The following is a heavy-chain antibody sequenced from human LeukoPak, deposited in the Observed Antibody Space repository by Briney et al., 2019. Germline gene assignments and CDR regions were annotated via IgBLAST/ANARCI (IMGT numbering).Heavy chain of an antibody. V-gene: IGHV3-21*01. CDR1: GFTFSSYS. Sequence: GGSLRLSCAVSGFTFSSYSMNWVRQAPGKGLEWVSSIGSSSSYIYYADSVKGRFTISRDNAKNSLYLQMNSLRAEDTAVYYCARLARVASAGVWFDPWGQGTLVTVSS. CDR2: IGSSSSYI. CDR3: ARLARVASAGVWFDP. D-gene: IGHD6-13*01. J-gene: IGHJ5*02.